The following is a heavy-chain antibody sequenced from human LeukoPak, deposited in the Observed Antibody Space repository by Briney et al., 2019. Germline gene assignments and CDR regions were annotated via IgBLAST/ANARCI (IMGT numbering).Heavy chain of an antibody. CDR3: ARLAGVTRGWYFDL. V-gene: IGHV1-69*04. J-gene: IGHJ2*01. Sequence: ASVTVSCKASGGTFSSYAISWVRQAPGQGLEWMGRIIPIFGIANYAQKFQGRVTITADKSTSTAYMELSSLRSEDTAVYYCARLAGVTRGWYFDLWGRGTLVTVSS. D-gene: IGHD2-21*02. CDR1: GGTFSSYA. CDR2: IIPIFGIA.